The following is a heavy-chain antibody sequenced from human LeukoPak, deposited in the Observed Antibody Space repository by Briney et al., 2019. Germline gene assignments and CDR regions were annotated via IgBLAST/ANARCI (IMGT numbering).Heavy chain of an antibody. J-gene: IGHJ3*02. CDR3: ARDYYRGAFDI. V-gene: IGHV3-7*01. CDR1: GFTFSNCW. Sequence: GGSLRLSCAASGFTFSNCWMSWVRQAPGKGLEWMANIKQDGSEKNCVDSVKGRFTISRDNAKNSLYLQMDSLRAEDTAVYYCARDYYRGAFDIWGQGTMVSVSS. D-gene: IGHD3-10*01. CDR2: IKQDGSEK.